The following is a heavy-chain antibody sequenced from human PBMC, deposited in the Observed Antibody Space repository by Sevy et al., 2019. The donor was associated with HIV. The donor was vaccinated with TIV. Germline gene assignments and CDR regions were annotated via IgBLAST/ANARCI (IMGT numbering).Heavy chain of an antibody. CDR3: TTLHVLSFLDFLYRTQYGLDV. V-gene: IGHV3-15*01. Sequence: GGSLRLSCAGSGFTFRNAWLTWVRQAPGKGLEWVGRIKSKTDGGTTDYALPVKGRFIISRDDSRNMLFLQMNSLQTEDTAVYYCTTLHVLSFLDFLYRTQYGLDVWGQGTTVTVSS. J-gene: IGHJ6*02. CDR2: IKSKTDGGTT. D-gene: IGHD3-3*01. CDR1: GFTFRNAW.